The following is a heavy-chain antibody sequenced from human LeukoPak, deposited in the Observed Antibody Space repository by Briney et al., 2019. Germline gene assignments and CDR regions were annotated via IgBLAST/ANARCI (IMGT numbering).Heavy chain of an antibody. D-gene: IGHD2-2*01. V-gene: IGHV1-24*01. CDR2: FDPEDGET. Sequence: ASVKVSCKVSGYSLTELSMHWVRQAPGKGLEWMGGFDPEDGETIYAQKFQGRVTMTEDTSTDTAYMELSSLRSEDTAVYYCATHGPTSYYDDYWGQGTLVTVSS. CDR1: GYSLTELS. CDR3: ATHGPTSYYDDY. J-gene: IGHJ4*02.